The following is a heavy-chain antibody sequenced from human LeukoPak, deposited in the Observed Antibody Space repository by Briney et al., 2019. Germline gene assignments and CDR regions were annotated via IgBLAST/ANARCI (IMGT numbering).Heavy chain of an antibody. CDR3: ARELRGKRYFEI. V-gene: IGHV3-30*02. D-gene: IGHD3-16*01. Sequence: GESLRLSCAASGFTFSGYGMHWVRQAPGKGLEWVASVPYDGSNKYYADSVKGRFSISRDNSKNTLYLQMNSLRADDTAVYSCARELRGKRYFEIWGRGTLVTVSS. J-gene: IGHJ2*01. CDR1: GFTFSGYG. CDR2: VPYDGSNK.